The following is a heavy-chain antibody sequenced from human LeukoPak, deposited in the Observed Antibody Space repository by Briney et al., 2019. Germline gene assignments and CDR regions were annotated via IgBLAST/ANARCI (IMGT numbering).Heavy chain of an antibody. CDR1: GGSFSGYY. CDR2: IYTSGST. Sequence: SETLSLTCAVYGGSFSGYYWSWIRQPPGKGLEWIGYIYTSGSTNYNPSLKSRVTISVDTSKNQFSLKLSSVTAADTAVYYCARRRPQASGWLFDYWGQGTLVTVSS. V-gene: IGHV4-4*09. D-gene: IGHD6-19*01. CDR3: ARRRPQASGWLFDY. J-gene: IGHJ4*02.